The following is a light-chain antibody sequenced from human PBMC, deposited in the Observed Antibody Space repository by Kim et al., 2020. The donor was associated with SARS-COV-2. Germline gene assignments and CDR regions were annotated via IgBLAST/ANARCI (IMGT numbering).Light chain of an antibody. CDR3: NSRDSNDNVV. V-gene: IGLV3-19*01. J-gene: IGLJ2*01. Sequence: SSELTQDPAVSVALGQTVRITCQGDSLRSYHATWYQQKPGQAPILVIYGKNNPPSGIPDRFSGSSSGNTASLTITGTQAGDEADYYCNSRDSNDNVVFGGGTQLTVL. CDR2: GKN. CDR1: SLRSYH.